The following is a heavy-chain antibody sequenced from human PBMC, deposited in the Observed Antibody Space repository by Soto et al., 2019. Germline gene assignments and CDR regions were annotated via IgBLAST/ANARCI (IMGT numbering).Heavy chain of an antibody. CDR1: GFSFSNYG. CDR3: ARDQGRYGYVGQFDY. CDR2: INSRSNYI. V-gene: IGHV3-21*01. Sequence: PGGSLRLSCVDSGFSFSNYGMNWVRQAPGKGLEWVSSINSRSNYIYYADSVKGRFTISRDNAKKSLYLQMNSLRAEDTAVYYCARDQGRYGYVGQFDYWGQGTLVTVSS. D-gene: IGHD5-18*01. J-gene: IGHJ4*02.